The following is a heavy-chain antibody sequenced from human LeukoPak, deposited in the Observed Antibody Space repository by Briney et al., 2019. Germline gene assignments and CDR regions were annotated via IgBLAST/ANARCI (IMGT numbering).Heavy chain of an antibody. CDR1: GGSIISGDFY. D-gene: IGHD6-6*01. V-gene: IGHV4-30-4*01. CDR3: ARGDWSSSIDY. J-gene: IGHJ4*02. Sequence: SQTLSLTCTVSGGSIISGDFYWIWIRQPPGKGLGWIGYIYYSGSTYYNPSLKSLITISVDTSKNQFSLKLSSVTAADTAVYYCARGDWSSSIDYWGQGTLVTVSS. CDR2: IYYSGST.